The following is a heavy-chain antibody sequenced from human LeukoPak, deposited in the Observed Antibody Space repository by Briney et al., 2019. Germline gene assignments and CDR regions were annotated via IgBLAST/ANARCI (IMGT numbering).Heavy chain of an antibody. V-gene: IGHV3-30*18. CDR2: VSFDSNNI. D-gene: IGHD1-14*01. J-gene: IGHJ4*02. Sequence: PGGSLRLTRAASGFTYSTYGMHWVRQAPGKGLEWVAVVSFDSNNIYYADSVKGRFTISRDNSKNTLYLQMNSLRGEDTAVYYCAKAHLPRHEPGNFYFDYWGQGTLVTVSS. CDR3: AKAHLPRHEPGNFYFDY. CDR1: GFTYSTYG.